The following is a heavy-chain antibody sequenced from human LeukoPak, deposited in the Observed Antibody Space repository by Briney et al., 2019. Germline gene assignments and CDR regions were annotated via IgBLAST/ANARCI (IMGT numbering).Heavy chain of an antibody. D-gene: IGHD3-3*01. CDR1: GGTFSSYA. J-gene: IGHJ3*02. CDR2: IIPIFGTA. V-gene: IGHV1-69*05. CDR3: ARGGVTIFGDPVKYAFDI. Sequence: GASVKVSCKASGGTFSSYAISWVRQAPGQGLEWMGGIIPIFGTANYAQKFQGRVTITTDESTSTAYMELSSLRSEDTAVYYCARGGVTIFGDPVKYAFDIWGQGTMVTVSS.